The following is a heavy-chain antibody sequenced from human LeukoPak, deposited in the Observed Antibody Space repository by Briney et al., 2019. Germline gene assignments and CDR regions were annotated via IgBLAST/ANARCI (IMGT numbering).Heavy chain of an antibody. V-gene: IGHV3-9*01. CDR1: GFTFDDYA. J-gene: IGHJ1*01. CDR2: IWWNRGSI. D-gene: IGHD6-19*01. Sequence: GGSLRLSCAASGFTFDDYAMHWVRQAPGKGLEWVSVIWWNRGSIGYADSVKGRFTISRDNAKNSLYLQMNSLRAEDTALYYCAKDSVAGIAEYFQHWGQGTLVTVSS. CDR3: AKDSVAGIAEYFQH.